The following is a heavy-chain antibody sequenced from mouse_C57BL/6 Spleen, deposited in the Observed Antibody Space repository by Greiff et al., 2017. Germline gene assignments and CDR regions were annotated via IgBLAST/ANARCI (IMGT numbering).Heavy chain of an antibody. Sequence: VQLKESGPGLAKPSQTLSLTCSVTGYSITSDYWNWIRKFPGKKLEYMGYISYSGSTYYNPSLKSRISITRDKSKNQYYLQLNSVTTEDTATFYCARFITPVVARYFGVGGTGTTVTV. D-gene: IGHD1-1*01. V-gene: IGHV3-8*01. J-gene: IGHJ1*03. CDR1: GYSITSDY. CDR2: ISYSGST. CDR3: ARFITPVVARYFGV.